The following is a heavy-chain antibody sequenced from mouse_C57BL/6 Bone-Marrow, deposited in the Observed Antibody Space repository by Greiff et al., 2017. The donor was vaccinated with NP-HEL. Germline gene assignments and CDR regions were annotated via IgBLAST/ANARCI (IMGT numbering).Heavy chain of an antibody. CDR3: ARLRYDYDPYWYFDV. Sequence: VKLQQSDAELVKPGASVKISCKVSGYTFTDHTIHWMKQRPEQGLEWIGYIYPRDGSTKYNEKFKGKATLTADKSSSTAYMQLNSLTSEDSAVYFCARLRYDYDPYWYFDVWGTGTTVTVSS. CDR1: GYTFTDHT. J-gene: IGHJ1*03. CDR2: IYPRDGST. D-gene: IGHD2-4*01. V-gene: IGHV1-78*01.